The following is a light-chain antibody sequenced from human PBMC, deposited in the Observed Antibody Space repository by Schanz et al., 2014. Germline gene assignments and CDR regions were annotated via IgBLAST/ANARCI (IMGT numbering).Light chain of an antibody. CDR1: SSNIGSNT. Sequence: QSVLTQPPSASGTPGQRVTISCSGSSSNIGSNTVNWYQHLPGTAPKLLIYSNTLRPSGVPDRFSGSKSGTSASLAISGLQSEDEADYFCCSHISSSIRVFGGGTKLTVL. CDR3: CSHISSSIRV. CDR2: SNT. J-gene: IGLJ3*02. V-gene: IGLV1-44*01.